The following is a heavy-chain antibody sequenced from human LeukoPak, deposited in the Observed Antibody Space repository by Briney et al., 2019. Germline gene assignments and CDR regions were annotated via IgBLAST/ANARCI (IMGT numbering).Heavy chain of an antibody. J-gene: IGHJ4*02. V-gene: IGHV4-34*01. Sequence: PSETLSLTCAVYGGSFSGYYWSWIRQPPGKGLEWIGEINHSGSTNYNPSLKSRVTISVDTSKNQFSLELSSVAAADTAVYYCASLPNSGSSAFDYWGQGTLVTVSS. CDR2: INHSGST. D-gene: IGHD1-26*01. CDR1: GGSFSGYY. CDR3: ASLPNSGSSAFDY.